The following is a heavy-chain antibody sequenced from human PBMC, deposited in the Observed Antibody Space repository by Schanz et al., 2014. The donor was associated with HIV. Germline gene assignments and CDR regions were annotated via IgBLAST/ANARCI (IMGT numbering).Heavy chain of an antibody. CDR3: ARENPLYYYLHGGPFDI. D-gene: IGHD3-10*01. V-gene: IGHV3-33*01. CDR1: GFTFRSYG. J-gene: IGHJ3*02. CDR2: IWYDGSNK. Sequence: QVQLVESGGGVVQPGRSLRLSCAASGFTFRSYGMHWVRQAPGKGLEWVAVIWYDGSNKYYAGSVKGGFTISRDNSQNTMYLQMNRLRAEDTAVYYCARENPLYYYLHGGPFDIWGQGTMVTVSS.